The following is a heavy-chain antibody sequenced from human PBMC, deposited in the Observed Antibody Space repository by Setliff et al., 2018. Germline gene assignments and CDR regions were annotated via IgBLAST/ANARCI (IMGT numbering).Heavy chain of an antibody. CDR2: INTNTGNP. V-gene: IGHV7-4-1*02. Sequence: GASVKVSCKVSGYTFTTYAISWMRQAPGQGLEYMGWINTNTGNPSYAQGFTGRFVFSLDTSVSTAYLQISSLKAEDTAVYYCARASRFGTIRYRGDYYMDVWGKGTTVTVSS. J-gene: IGHJ6*03. D-gene: IGHD3-10*01. CDR3: ARASRFGTIRYRGDYYMDV. CDR1: GYTFTTYA.